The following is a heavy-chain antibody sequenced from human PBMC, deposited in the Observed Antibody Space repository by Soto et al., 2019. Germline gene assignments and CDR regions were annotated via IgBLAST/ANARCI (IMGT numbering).Heavy chain of an antibody. Sequence: QVQLVESGGGLVKPGGSLRLSCAASGFTFSDYYMNWVRQAPGKGLEWVAYISASRSTIFYGDSVKGRFTISRDNAKNSLSLQMDSLRAEDTGVYYCARRGGSSSHYFFYAMDVWGQGTTVTVS. D-gene: IGHD1-26*01. J-gene: IGHJ6*02. CDR1: GFTFSDYY. V-gene: IGHV3-11*01. CDR3: ARRGGSSSHYFFYAMDV. CDR2: ISASRSTI.